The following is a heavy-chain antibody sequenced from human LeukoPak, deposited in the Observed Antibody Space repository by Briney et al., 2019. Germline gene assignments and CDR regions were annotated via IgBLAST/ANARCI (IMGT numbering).Heavy chain of an antibody. CDR2: IYHSGST. CDR1: GGSISSSNW. CDR3: ARVTSRPRPRYLDL. Sequence: SETLSLTCAVSGGSISSSNWWSWVRQPPGKGLEWIGEIYHSGSTNYNPSLKSRVTISVDKSKNQFSLKLSSVTAADTAVYYCARVTSRPRPRYLDLWGRGTLVTVSS. V-gene: IGHV4-4*02. J-gene: IGHJ2*01. D-gene: IGHD2-2*01.